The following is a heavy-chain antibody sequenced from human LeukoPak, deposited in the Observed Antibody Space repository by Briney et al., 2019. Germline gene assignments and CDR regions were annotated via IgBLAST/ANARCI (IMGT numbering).Heavy chain of an antibody. CDR2: IYPGDSDT. CDR1: GYSFTNYW. Sequence: GESLKISCKGSGYSFTNYWIGWVRQKPGKGLEWMGIIYPGDSDTRYSPSIQGQVTISADKSITTAYLQWNSLKAADTAMYYCARPPLPELGIEGDYWGQGTLVTVSS. CDR3: ARPPLPELGIEGDY. D-gene: IGHD7-27*01. V-gene: IGHV5-51*01. J-gene: IGHJ4*02.